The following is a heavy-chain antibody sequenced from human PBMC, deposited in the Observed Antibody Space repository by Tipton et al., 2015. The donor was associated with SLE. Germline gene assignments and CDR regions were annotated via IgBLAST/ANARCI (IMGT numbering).Heavy chain of an antibody. D-gene: IGHD6-19*01. CDR3: ARGPEQWLVNPHYFDY. V-gene: IGHV4-59*08. J-gene: IGHJ4*02. CDR2: IYYSGST. CDR1: GGSISSYY. Sequence: LRLSCTVSGGSISSYYWTWIRQPPGKGLEWIGYIYYSGSTNYNPSLKSRVTISVDTSKNQFSLKLSSVTAADTAVYYCARGPEQWLVNPHYFDYWDQGTLVTVSS.